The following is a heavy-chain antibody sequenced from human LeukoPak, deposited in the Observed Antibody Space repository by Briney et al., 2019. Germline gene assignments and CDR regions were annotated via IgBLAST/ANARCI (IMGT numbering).Heavy chain of an antibody. CDR2: IKYDGSNE. CDR3: ARDTAWYTAQYYIDV. D-gene: IGHD2-8*01. J-gene: IGHJ6*03. V-gene: IGHV3-30*02. CDR1: GFTFSSYD. Sequence: PGGSLRLSCAASGFTFSSYDMHWVRQAPGKGLEWVAFIKYDGSNENYADSVKGRFTVSRDNSKTTLYLQMSSLRTEDTALYYCARDTAWYTAQYYIDVWGKGTTVSVSS.